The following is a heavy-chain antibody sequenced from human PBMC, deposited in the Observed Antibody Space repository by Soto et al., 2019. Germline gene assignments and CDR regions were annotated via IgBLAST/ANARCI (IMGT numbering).Heavy chain of an antibody. CDR1: GGSISSYY. Sequence: SLPMSLTSTVSGGSISSYYWGWIRQPPGKGLEWIGSIYYSGSTYYNPSLKSRVTISVDTSKNQFSLKLSSVTAADTAVYYCARIFSSYGTPLDYWGQGTLVSVSS. D-gene: IGHD5-18*01. J-gene: IGHJ4*02. CDR3: ARIFSSYGTPLDY. V-gene: IGHV4-39*01. CDR2: IYYSGST.